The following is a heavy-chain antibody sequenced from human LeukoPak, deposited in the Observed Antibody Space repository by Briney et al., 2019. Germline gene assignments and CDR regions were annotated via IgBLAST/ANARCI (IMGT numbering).Heavy chain of an antibody. CDR2: ISWDGGST. V-gene: IGHV3-43*01. CDR1: GFTFDDYT. CDR3: AKGIVGATTYFDY. Sequence: GGSLRLSCAASGFTFDDYTMHWARQAPGKGLEWVSLISWDGGSTYYADSVKGRFTISRDNSKNSLYLQMNSLRTEDTALYYCAKGIVGATTYFDYWGQGTLVTVSS. J-gene: IGHJ4*02. D-gene: IGHD1-26*01.